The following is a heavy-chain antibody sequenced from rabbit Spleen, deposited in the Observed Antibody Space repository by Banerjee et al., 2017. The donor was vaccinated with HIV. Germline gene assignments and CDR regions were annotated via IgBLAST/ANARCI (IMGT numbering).Heavy chain of an antibody. CDR1: GFSFSNKAV. D-gene: IGHD1-1*01. J-gene: IGHJ2*01. V-gene: IGHV1S45*01. CDR3: ARNYVNAFDP. CDR2: IDTNDEDT. Sequence: QEQLVESGGGLVKPEGSLKLSCTASGFSFSNKAVMCWVRQAPGKGLEWIACIDTNDEDTDYANWPKGRFTISKTSSTTVTLQMTSLTAADTATYFCARNYVNAFDPWGQGTLVTVS.